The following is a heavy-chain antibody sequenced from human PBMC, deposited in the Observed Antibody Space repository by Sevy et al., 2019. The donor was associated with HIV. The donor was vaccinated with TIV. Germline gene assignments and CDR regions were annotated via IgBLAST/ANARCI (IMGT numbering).Heavy chain of an antibody. CDR3: AGGRQHCCSTSCYTAGWFDP. CDR2: ISAYNGNT. V-gene: IGHV1-18*01. D-gene: IGHD2-2*02. Sequence: ASVKVSCKASGHTFTSYGISWVRQAPGQGLEWMGWISAYNGNTNYAQKLQGRVTMTTDTSTSTAYMELRSLRSDDTAVYYCAGGRQHCCSTSCYTAGWFDPWGQGTLVTVSS. J-gene: IGHJ5*02. CDR1: GHTFTSYG.